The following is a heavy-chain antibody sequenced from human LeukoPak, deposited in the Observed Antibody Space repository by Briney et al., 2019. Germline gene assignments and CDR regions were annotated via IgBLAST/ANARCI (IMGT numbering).Heavy chain of an antibody. D-gene: IGHD4-17*01. CDR2: ISGSGGST. J-gene: IGHJ3*02. Sequence: GGSLRLSCAASGFTFSSYAMSLVRQAPGKGLDWVSAISGSGGSTYYADSVKGRFTISRDNSKNTLYLQMNSLRAEDTAVYYCAKDRRYYGDYVDAFDIWGQGTMVTVSS. V-gene: IGHV3-23*01. CDR3: AKDRRYYGDYVDAFDI. CDR1: GFTFSSYA.